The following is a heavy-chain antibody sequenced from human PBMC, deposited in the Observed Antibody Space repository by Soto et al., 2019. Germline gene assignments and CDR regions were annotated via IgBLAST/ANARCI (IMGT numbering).Heavy chain of an antibody. J-gene: IGHJ6*02. Sequence: GESLKISCKGSGYNFTSYWISWVRQMPGKGLEWIGRIDPSDSYTDYSPSFQGHVTISADKSISTAYLQWSSLRASDTAMHYCARTESGYSYGFADVWGQGTTVTVSS. CDR2: IDPSDSYT. CDR3: ARTESGYSYGFADV. V-gene: IGHV5-10-1*01. CDR1: GYNFTSYW. D-gene: IGHD5-18*01.